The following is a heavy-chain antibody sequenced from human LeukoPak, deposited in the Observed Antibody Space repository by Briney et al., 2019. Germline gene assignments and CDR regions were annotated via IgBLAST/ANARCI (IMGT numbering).Heavy chain of an antibody. CDR1: GGSFSGYY. D-gene: IGHD2/OR15-2a*01. Sequence: PSETLSLTCAVYGGSFSGYYWSWIRQPPGKGLEWIGEINHSGSTNYNPSLKSRVTISVDTSKNQFSLKLSSVTAADTAVYYCARDFTFDAFDIWGQGTMVTVSS. V-gene: IGHV4-34*01. CDR3: ARDFTFDAFDI. J-gene: IGHJ3*02. CDR2: INHSGST.